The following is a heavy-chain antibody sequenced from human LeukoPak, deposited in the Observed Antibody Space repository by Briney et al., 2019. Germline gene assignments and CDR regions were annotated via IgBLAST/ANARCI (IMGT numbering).Heavy chain of an antibody. CDR3: ARDLSGLAYPSPYFDY. CDR1: GFTFSSYS. D-gene: IGHD2-21*01. V-gene: IGHV3-48*04. Sequence: PGGSLRLSCAASGFTFSSYSMNWVRQAPGKGLEWVSYISSSSSTIYYADSVKGRFTISRDNAKNSLYLQMNSLRAEDTAVYYCARDLSGLAYPSPYFDYWGQGTLVTVSS. CDR2: ISSSSSTI. J-gene: IGHJ4*02.